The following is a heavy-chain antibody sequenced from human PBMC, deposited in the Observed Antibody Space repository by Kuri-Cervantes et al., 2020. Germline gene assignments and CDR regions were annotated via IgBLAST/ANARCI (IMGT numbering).Heavy chain of an antibody. J-gene: IGHJ4*02. CDR1: GGSTSSSDFY. D-gene: IGHD2-15*01. CDR2: IYYTGNT. Sequence: LRLSCTVSGGSTSSSDFYWTWIRQTPGKGLEWIGYIYYTGNTYYSPSLKSRVTMSIDTSKSQFSLKLNSVTTTDTAVYYCASKDRRNYYFDRWGQGTLVTVSS. V-gene: IGHV4-30-4*01. CDR3: ASKDRRNYYFDR.